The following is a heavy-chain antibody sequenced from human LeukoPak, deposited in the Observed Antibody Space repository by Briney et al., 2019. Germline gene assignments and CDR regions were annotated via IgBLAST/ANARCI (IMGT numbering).Heavy chain of an antibody. CDR3: AKDRGSGTYYLIPDY. CDR1: GFLFSGFA. J-gene: IGHJ4*02. CDR2: ISYDGSKK. V-gene: IGHV3-30*02. D-gene: IGHD3-10*01. Sequence: GGSLRLSCETSGFLFSGFAMHWSRQSPAKGLEWIAFISYDGSKKYYGDSVKGRFTISRDSSKNILYLQMNALTTEDTAVYYCAKDRGSGTYYLIPDYWGQGTLVIVSS.